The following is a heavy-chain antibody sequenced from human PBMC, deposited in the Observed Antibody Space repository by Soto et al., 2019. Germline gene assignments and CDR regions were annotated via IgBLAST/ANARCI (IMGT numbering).Heavy chain of an antibody. CDR1: GGYIRSSSCY. CDR2: IYYSGST. V-gene: IGHV4-39*01. CDR3: ARHGSPYYDFWSGYSVYNWFDP. J-gene: IGHJ5*02. Sequence: SETLCLTCTVSGGYIRSSSCYWGWIRQPPGKGLEWIGSIYYSGSTYYNPSLKSRVTISVDTSKNQFSLKLSSVTAADTAVYYCARHGSPYYDFWSGYSVYNWFDPWGQGTLVTVSS. D-gene: IGHD3-3*01.